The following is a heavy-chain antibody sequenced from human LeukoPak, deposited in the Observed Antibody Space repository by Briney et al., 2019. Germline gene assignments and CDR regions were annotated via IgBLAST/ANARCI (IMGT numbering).Heavy chain of an antibody. CDR1: GYSFTSYW. CDR2: IYPGDSDT. V-gene: IGHV5-51*01. CDR3: ARRGYFETGWFDP. J-gene: IGHJ5*02. Sequence: PGESLKISCKGSGYSFTSYWIGGVRQMPGKGLEWMGIIYPGDSDTRYSPYFQGQVTISADKSISTAYLQWSSLKASDTAMYYCARRGYFETGWFDPWGQGTLVTVSS. D-gene: IGHD3-9*01.